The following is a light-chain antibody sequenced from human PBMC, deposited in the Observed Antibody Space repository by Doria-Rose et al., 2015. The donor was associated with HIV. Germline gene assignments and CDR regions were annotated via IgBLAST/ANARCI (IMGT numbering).Light chain of an antibody. V-gene: IGKV3-20*01. J-gene: IGKJ1*01. CDR3: HQYGTSWT. CDR1: QSFRSTY. Sequence: TQSPGTLSLPPGARATLSCRASQSFRSTYLAWYQQKPDQASSLLIYDGSTSATGIPDRFSASGSGTDFTLTINRLEPEDFALYYCHQYGTSWTFGQGTKVEI. CDR2: DGS.